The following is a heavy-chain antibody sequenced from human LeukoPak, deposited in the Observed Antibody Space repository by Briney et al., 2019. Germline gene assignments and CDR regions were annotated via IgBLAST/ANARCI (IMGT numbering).Heavy chain of an antibody. Sequence: GGSLRLSCAASGFTFRSYAMQWVRQAQGKGLEWVSSITYNSGTIFYADSVKGRFTISRDNAKDSLYLQMSSLRDEDTAVYYCARDSGYSYADDYWGQGTLVTVSS. CDR2: ITYNSGTI. J-gene: IGHJ4*02. CDR3: ARDSGYSYADDY. V-gene: IGHV3-48*02. CDR1: GFTFRSYA. D-gene: IGHD5-18*01.